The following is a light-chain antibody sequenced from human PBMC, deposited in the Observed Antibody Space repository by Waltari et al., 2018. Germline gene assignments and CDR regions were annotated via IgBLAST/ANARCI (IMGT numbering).Light chain of an antibody. CDR3: CSYAGSAISM. J-gene: IGLJ3*02. Sequence: QSALTQTASVSGSPGQAITISCSATTSDSGKYNLVYWYQQHPGKAPTLIIYDVNKRPSGVSNRFSGSKSGNTAFLTISGLQSADEADYYCCSYAGSAISMFGGGTKVTVL. V-gene: IGLV2-23*02. CDR1: TSDSGKYNL. CDR2: DVN.